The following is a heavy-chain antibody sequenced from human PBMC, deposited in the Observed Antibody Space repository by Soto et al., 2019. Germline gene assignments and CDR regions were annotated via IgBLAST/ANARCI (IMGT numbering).Heavy chain of an antibody. Sequence: QITLKESDPTLVKPTQTLTLTCTFSGFSLSTSEVGVGWVRQPPGKALEWLALIYWDDDKRYSPSLKSRLTITKDTSKNQVVLTLTTMDPVDTATYYCVHSTYCGADCYVAFDIWGQGTVVTVSS. CDR1: GFSLSTSEVG. J-gene: IGHJ3*02. CDR3: VHSTYCGADCYVAFDI. CDR2: IYWDDDK. V-gene: IGHV2-5*02. D-gene: IGHD2-21*02.